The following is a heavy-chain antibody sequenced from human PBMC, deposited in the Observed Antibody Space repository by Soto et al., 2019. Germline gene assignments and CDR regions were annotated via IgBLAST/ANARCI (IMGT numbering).Heavy chain of an antibody. D-gene: IGHD2-2*01. CDR2: INHRGST. J-gene: IGHJ4*02. V-gene: IGHV4-34*01. CDR3: VRGAPAAIGNQGDY. Sequence: SETLSLTCAVYGGSFSGYYWSWIRQPPGKGLEWIGEINHRGSTYYNPSLKSRLTISVDTSKSQFSPKLSSITAADTAVYYCVRGAPAAIGNQGDYWGQGTLVTVSS. CDR1: GGSFSGYY.